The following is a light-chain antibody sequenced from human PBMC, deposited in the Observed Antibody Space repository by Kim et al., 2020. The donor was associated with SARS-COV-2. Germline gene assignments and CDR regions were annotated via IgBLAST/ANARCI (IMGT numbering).Light chain of an antibody. CDR3: QQYGSSPWT. V-gene: IGKV3-20*01. CDR1: QCVSSSY. CDR2: GAS. Sequence: SPGERATLSCRARQCVSSSYLAWYQQKPGQAPRLLIYGASSRATCIPDRFSGSGSGTDFTLTISRLEPEDFAVYYCQQYGSSPWTFGQGTKVDIK. J-gene: IGKJ1*01.